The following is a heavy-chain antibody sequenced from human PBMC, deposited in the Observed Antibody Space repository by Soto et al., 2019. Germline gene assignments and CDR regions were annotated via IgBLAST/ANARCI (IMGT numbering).Heavy chain of an antibody. CDR3: ARTLRYFDWLYYY. CDR2: IYYSGST. Sequence: QLQLQESGPGLVKPSETLSLTYTVSGDSISSRSYYWGWIRQPPGKGLEWIGSIYYSGSTYYNPSLKSRVTISLHTSKNQFSLILSSVTAADTAVYYCARTLRYFDWLYYYWGQGTLVTVSS. CDR1: GDSISSRSYY. D-gene: IGHD3-9*01. V-gene: IGHV4-39*01. J-gene: IGHJ4*02.